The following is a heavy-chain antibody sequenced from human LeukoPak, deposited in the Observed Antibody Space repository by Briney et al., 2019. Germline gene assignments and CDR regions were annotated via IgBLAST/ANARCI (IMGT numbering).Heavy chain of an antibody. V-gene: IGHV3-66*04. CDR1: GGSVSSNY. CDR2: IYSGGST. J-gene: IGHJ4*02. CDR3: ARRYYDYVWGSYRSGRGLDY. Sequence: PSETLSLTCTVSGGSVSSNYMSWVRQAPGKGLEWVSVIYSGGSTYYADSVKGRFTISRDNSKNTLYLQMNSLRAEDTAVYYCARRYYDYVWGSYRSGRGLDYWGQGTLVTVSS. D-gene: IGHD3-16*02.